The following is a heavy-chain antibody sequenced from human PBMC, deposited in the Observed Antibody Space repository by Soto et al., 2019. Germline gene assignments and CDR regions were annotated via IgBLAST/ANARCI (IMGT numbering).Heavy chain of an antibody. V-gene: IGHV3-9*01. Sequence: DVQLVESGGGLVQPGRSLRLSCAASGFTFDDYAMHWVRQAPGKGLEWVSGISWNSGSIGCADSVKGRFTISRDNAKNSLYLQMNSLRAEDTALYYCARRITIFGVVPQDWYFDLWGRGTLVTVSS. CDR2: ISWNSGSI. J-gene: IGHJ2*01. CDR1: GFTFDDYA. D-gene: IGHD3-3*01. CDR3: ARRITIFGVVPQDWYFDL.